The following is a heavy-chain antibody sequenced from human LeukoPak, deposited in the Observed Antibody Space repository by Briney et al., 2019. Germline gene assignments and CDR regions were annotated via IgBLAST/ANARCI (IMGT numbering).Heavy chain of an antibody. J-gene: IGHJ4*02. CDR3: ARDPWYYDFWSGYLWTDYFDY. CDR2: ISYDGSNK. CDR1: GFTFSSYA. D-gene: IGHD3-3*01. Sequence: GGSLRLSCAASGFTFSSYAMHWVRQAPGKGLEWVAVISYDGSNKYYADSVKGRFTISRDNSKNTLYLQMNGLRAEDTAVYYCARDPWYYDFWSGYLWTDYFDYWGQGTLATVSS. V-gene: IGHV3-30-3*01.